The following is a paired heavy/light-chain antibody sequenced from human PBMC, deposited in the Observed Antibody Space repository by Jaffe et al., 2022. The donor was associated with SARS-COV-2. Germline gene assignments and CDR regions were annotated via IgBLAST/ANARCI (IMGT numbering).Light chain of an antibody. CDR3: SSYTSSSFWV. V-gene: IGLV2-14*01. CDR2: EVS. Sequence: QSALTQPASVSGSPGQSITISCTGTSSDVGGYNYVSWYQQHPGKAPKLMIYEVSNRPSGVPDRFSGSKSGNTASLTISGLQAEDEADYYCSSYTSSSFWVFGGGTKLTVL. J-gene: IGLJ3*02. CDR1: SSDVGGYNY.
Heavy chain of an antibody. J-gene: IGHJ3*02. CDR3: AHRLVYCSGGSCFPEPFDI. Sequence: QITLKESGPTLVKPTQTLTLTCTFSGFSLSTSGVGVGWIRQPPGKALEWLALIYWDDDKRYSPSLKSRLTITKDTSKNQVVLTMTNMDPVDTATYYCAHRLVYCSGGSCFPEPFDIWGQGTMVTVSS. D-gene: IGHD2-15*01. V-gene: IGHV2-5*02. CDR1: GFSLSTSGVG. CDR2: IYWDDDK.